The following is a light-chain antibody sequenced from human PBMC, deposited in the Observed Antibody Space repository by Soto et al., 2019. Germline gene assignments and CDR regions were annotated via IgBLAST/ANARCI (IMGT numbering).Light chain of an antibody. CDR1: SSDIGHYDY. Sequence: QSALTQPASVSGSPGQSITISCTGTSSDIGHYDYVSWYQQHPGKAPKLMIYHVSKRPSGVPDRFSGSKSGNTASLTISGLQAEDEADYYCCSYAGSYTGVFGGGTKLTVL. J-gene: IGLJ3*02. CDR2: HVS. CDR3: CSYAGSYTGV. V-gene: IGLV2-11*01.